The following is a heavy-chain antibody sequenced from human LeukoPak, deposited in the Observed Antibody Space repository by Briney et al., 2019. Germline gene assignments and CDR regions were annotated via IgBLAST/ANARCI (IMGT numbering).Heavy chain of an antibody. Sequence: GGSLRLSCAASGFTFSSYAMSWVRQAPGKGLEWVSAISGSGGSTYYADSVKGRFTISRDNSKNTLYLQMNSLRAEDTAVYYCAKRGFHGSSWYYFDYWGQGTLVTVSS. CDR3: AKRGFHGSSWYYFDY. CDR2: ISGSGGST. J-gene: IGHJ4*02. CDR1: GFTFSSYA. D-gene: IGHD6-13*01. V-gene: IGHV3-23*01.